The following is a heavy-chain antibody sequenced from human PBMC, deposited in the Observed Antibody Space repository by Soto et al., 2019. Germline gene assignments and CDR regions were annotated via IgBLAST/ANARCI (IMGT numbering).Heavy chain of an antibody. V-gene: IGHV4-31*03. J-gene: IGHJ5*02. Sequence: SETLSLTCTVSGGSISRGGYYWSWIRQHPGKGLEWIGYIYYSGSTYYNPSLKSRVTISVDTSKNQFSLKLSSVTAADTAVYYCARVGGINWFDPWGQGTLVTVCS. CDR2: IYYSGST. D-gene: IGHD1-20*01. CDR1: GGSISRGGYY. CDR3: ARVGGINWFDP.